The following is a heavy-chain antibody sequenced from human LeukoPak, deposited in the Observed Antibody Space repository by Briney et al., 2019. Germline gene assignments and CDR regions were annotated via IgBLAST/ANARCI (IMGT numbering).Heavy chain of an antibody. CDR3: ARDLGGIYFDY. Sequence: SETLSLTCTVTGVSITSYHWSWIRQTPGKGLEWIGYISYSGSANYNPSLKSRATILLDTSKNQFSLRLTSVTAADTAVYYCARDLGGIYFDYWGQGTLVTVSS. V-gene: IGHV4-59*01. D-gene: IGHD1-26*01. J-gene: IGHJ4*02. CDR1: GVSITSYH. CDR2: ISYSGSA.